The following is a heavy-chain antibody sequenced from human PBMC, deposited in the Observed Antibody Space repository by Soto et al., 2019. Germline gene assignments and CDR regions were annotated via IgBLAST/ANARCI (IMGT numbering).Heavy chain of an antibody. CDR1: GFTFSSYE. Sequence: GGSLRLSCAASGFTFSSYEMNWVRQAPGKGLEWVSYISSSGSTIYYADSVKGRFTISRDNAKNSLYLQMNSLRAEDTAVYYCERDITDWEFDYWGQGTLVTVSS. CDR2: ISSSGSTI. V-gene: IGHV3-48*03. D-gene: IGHD1-20*01. J-gene: IGHJ4*02. CDR3: ERDITDWEFDY.